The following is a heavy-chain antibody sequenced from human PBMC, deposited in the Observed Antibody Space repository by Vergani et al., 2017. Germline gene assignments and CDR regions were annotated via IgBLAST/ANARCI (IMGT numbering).Heavy chain of an antibody. J-gene: IGHJ3*02. V-gene: IGHV4-34*01. CDR1: GGSFSGYY. D-gene: IGHD2-15*01. CDR3: ARAAPLRPGDSFDI. Sequence: QVQLQQWGAGLLKPSETLSLTCAVYGGSFSGYYWSWIRQPPGKGLEWIGEINHSGSTNYNPSLKSRVTMSVDTSKNQFSLKLSSVTAADTAGYYCARAAPLRPGDSFDIWGQGTMVTGSS. CDR2: INHSGST.